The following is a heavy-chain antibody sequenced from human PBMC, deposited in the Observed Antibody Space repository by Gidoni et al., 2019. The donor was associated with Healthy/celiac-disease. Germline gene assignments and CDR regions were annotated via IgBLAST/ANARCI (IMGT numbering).Heavy chain of an antibody. CDR1: GFTFSSYS. Sequence: EVQLVESGGGLVKPGGSLRLSCAASGFTFSSYSMNWVRQAPGQGLEWVSSISSSSSYIYYADSVKGRFTISRDNAKNSLYLQMNSLRAEDTAVYYCARGRRAGWFDYWGQGTLVTVSS. J-gene: IGHJ4*02. CDR2: ISSSSSYI. D-gene: IGHD6-19*01. CDR3: ARGRRAGWFDY. V-gene: IGHV3-21*01.